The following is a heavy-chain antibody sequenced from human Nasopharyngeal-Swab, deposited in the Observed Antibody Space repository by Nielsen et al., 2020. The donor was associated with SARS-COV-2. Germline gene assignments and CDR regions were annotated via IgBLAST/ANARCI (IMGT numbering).Heavy chain of an antibody. Sequence: GESLKISWAASGFTFSNAWMSWVRPAPGKGLAWVGRIKGKTDGGTTDYAAPVKGRFTISRDDSKNTLYLQMNSLKTEDTAVYYCTTALNPLYYYDSSGYYSPGAEYFQHWGQGTLVTVSS. J-gene: IGHJ1*01. D-gene: IGHD3-22*01. CDR1: GFTFSNAW. CDR3: TTALNPLYYYDSSGYYSPGAEYFQH. CDR2: IKGKTDGGTT. V-gene: IGHV3-15*01.